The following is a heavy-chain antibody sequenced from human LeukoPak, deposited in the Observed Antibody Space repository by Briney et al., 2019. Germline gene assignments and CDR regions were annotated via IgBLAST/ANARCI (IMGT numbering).Heavy chain of an antibody. CDR3: AAYSCTHANCYMFDY. V-gene: IGHV3-48*01. D-gene: IGHD2-21*01. CDR2: ITGRSNTI. Sequence: GGSLRLSCSGSGFTFSSYSMNWVRQAPGQGPEWIAYITGRSNTIYYAESVKGRFTISRDNGKNSLYLQMNNVTVEDTAVYYCAAYSCTHANCYMFDYWGQGTLVTVSS. CDR1: GFTFSSYS. J-gene: IGHJ4*02.